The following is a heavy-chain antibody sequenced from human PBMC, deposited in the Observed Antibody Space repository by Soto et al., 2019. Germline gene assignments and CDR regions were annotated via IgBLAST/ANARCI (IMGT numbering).Heavy chain of an antibody. D-gene: IGHD2-15*01. V-gene: IGHV4-34*01. Sequence: QVQLQQWGAGLLKPSETLSLTCAVYGGSFSGYYWSWIRQPPGKGLEWIGEINHSGSTNYNPSLKSRVTISVDTSNNQFSLKLSSVTDADTAVYYCARGGRGYCSGGSCYYPYYYGMDVWGQGTTVTVSS. J-gene: IGHJ6*02. CDR1: GGSFSGYY. CDR2: INHSGST. CDR3: ARGGRGYCSGGSCYYPYYYGMDV.